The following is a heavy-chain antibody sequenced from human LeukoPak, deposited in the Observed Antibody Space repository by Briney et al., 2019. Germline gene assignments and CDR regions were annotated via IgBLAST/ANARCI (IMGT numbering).Heavy chain of an antibody. J-gene: IGHJ6*03. CDR3: ARYGGMVRGAAYYYYYMDV. CDR1: GYSFTSYW. Sequence: PGESLKISCKGSGYSFTSYWIGWVRQMPGKGLEWMGIIYPGDSDTRYSPSFQGQVTISADKSISTAYLQWSSLKASDTAMYYCARYGGMVRGAAYYYYYMDVWGKGTTVTVSS. V-gene: IGHV5-51*01. CDR2: IYPGDSDT. D-gene: IGHD3-10*01.